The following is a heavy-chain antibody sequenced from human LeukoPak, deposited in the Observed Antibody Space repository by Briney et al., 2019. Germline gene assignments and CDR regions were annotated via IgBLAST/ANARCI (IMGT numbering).Heavy chain of an antibody. CDR1: GGSFSGYY. D-gene: IGHD4-17*01. CDR3: AATNDYGDYVLAFDI. J-gene: IGHJ3*02. CDR2: INHSGST. V-gene: IGHV4-34*01. Sequence: PSETLSLTCAVCGGSFSGYYWSWIRQPPGKGLEWIGEINHSGSTNYNPSLKSRVTISVDTSKNQFSLKLSSVTAADTAVYYCAATNDYGDYVLAFDIWGQGTMVTVSS.